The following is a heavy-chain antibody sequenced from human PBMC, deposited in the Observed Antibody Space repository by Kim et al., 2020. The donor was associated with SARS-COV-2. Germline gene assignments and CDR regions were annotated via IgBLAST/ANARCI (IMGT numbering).Heavy chain of an antibody. CDR2: IYYSGST. CDR3: ARRGGSYGGYFQH. J-gene: IGHJ1*01. D-gene: IGHD1-26*01. CDR1: GGSISSYY. V-gene: IGHV4-59*08. Sequence: SETLSLTCTVSGGSISSYYWSWIRQPPGKGLEWIGYIYYSGSTNYNPSLKSRVTISVDTSKNQFSLKLSSVTAADTAVYYCARRGGSYGGYFQHWGQGTLVTVSS.